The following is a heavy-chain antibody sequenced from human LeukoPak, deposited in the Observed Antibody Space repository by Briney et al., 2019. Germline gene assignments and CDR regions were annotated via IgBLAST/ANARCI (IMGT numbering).Heavy chain of an antibody. CDR2: IYSSGST. Sequence: GGSLRLSCAASGFTVSSNYMSWVRQAPGKGLEWVSAIYSSGSTYYAASVKGRFTISRDNSKNTLYLQMNSLRAEDTAVYYCARGGTTKVTYWGQGTLVTVSS. CDR3: ARGGTTKVTY. J-gene: IGHJ4*02. D-gene: IGHD2-21*02. V-gene: IGHV3-53*01. CDR1: GFTVSSNY.